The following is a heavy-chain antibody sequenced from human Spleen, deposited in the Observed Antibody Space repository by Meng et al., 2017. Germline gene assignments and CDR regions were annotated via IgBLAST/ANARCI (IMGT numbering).Heavy chain of an antibody. CDR2: IKTKPYNYAT. CDR3: TTDLPFTEGGVITT. CDR1: GSIFSGSD. J-gene: IGHJ5*02. V-gene: IGHV3-73*01. D-gene: IGHD3-16*02. Sequence: GESLKISCAASGSIFSGSDMHWVRQASGKGLEWVGRIKTKPYNYATAYAASVRGRFTISRDDAKNTLYLQMNSLKTEDTAVYYCTTDLPFTEGGVITTWGQGTLVTVSS.